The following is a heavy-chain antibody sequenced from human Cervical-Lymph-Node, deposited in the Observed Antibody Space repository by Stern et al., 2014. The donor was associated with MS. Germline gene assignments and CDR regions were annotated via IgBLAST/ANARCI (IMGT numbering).Heavy chain of an antibody. CDR3: ARQRYFDY. Sequence: EDQLVESGPEVKRPGESLKISCQASGYTFTSYWIGWVRQMPGKGLEGIAIIFPGGSDIRYSPSFQGQVTIPADKSSSTAYLQWNNLKASDTAIYYCARQRYFDYWGQGTLVTVSS. CDR1: GYTFTSYW. J-gene: IGHJ4*02. CDR2: IFPGGSDI. V-gene: IGHV5-51*01.